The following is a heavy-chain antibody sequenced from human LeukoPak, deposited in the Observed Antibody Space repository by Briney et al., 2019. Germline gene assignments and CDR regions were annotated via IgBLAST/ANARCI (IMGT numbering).Heavy chain of an antibody. J-gene: IGHJ6*02. CDR3: ARGGSVPPVGWYYYYGMDV. CDR1: GGSISSSSYY. D-gene: IGHD6-19*01. CDR2: IYYSGST. Sequence: KPSETLSLTCTVSGGSISSSSYYWDWLRQPPGEGLEWIVGIYYSGSTYYNPSLKSRVTISVDTSKNQFSLKLSSVTAADTAVYYCARGGSVPPVGWYYYYGMDVWGQGTTVTVSS. V-gene: IGHV4-39*01.